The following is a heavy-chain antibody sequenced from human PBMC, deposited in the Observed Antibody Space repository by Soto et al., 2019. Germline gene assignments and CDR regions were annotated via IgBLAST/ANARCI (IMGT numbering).Heavy chain of an antibody. V-gene: IGHV3-23*01. CDR2: ISGSGGST. J-gene: IGHJ4*02. CDR3: AKVRADYYDSSGPIDY. Sequence: PGGSLRLSCAASGFTFSSYVMSWVRQAPGKGLEWVSAISGSGGSTYYGDSVKGRFTISRDNSKNTLYLQMNSLRAEDTAVYYCAKVRADYYDSSGPIDYWGQGNLVTVS. CDR1: GFTFSSYV. D-gene: IGHD3-22*01.